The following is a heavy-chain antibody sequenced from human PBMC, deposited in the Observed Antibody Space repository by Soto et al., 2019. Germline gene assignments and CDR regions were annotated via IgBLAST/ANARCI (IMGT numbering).Heavy chain of an antibody. CDR3: ARGRYSSSWYPLGWFDP. D-gene: IGHD6-13*01. J-gene: IGHJ5*02. Sequence: SVKVSCKASGGTFSSYAISCVLQSPLQWLEWMGGIIPIFGTANYAQKFQGRVTITADESTSTAYMELSSLRSEDTAVYYCARGRYSSSWYPLGWFDPWGQGTLVTVSS. CDR1: GGTFSSYA. CDR2: IIPIFGTA. V-gene: IGHV1-69*13.